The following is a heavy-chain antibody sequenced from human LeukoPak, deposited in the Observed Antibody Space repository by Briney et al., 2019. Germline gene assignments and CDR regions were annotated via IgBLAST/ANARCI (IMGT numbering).Heavy chain of an antibody. CDR2: IYYSGNT. Sequence: SETLSLTCTVSGGSISSSSYYWGWIRHPPGKGLEWIGSIYYSGNTYYKPSLKSRVTISVDTSKNQFSLKLSSVTAADTAVYYCASPKVPYYYGMDVWGQGTTVTVSS. CDR3: ASPKVPYYYGMDV. CDR1: GGSISSSSYY. J-gene: IGHJ6*02. V-gene: IGHV4-39*01.